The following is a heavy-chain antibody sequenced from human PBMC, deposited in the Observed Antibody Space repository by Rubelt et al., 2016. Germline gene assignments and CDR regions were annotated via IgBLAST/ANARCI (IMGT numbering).Heavy chain of an antibody. Sequence: SYGISWVRQAPGQGLEWMGWISAYNGNTNYAQRFQGRGTMTRDTSISTAYLELSRLTSDDTAVYYCARDHCVSSTCYLDYWGQGTLVTVSS. CDR1: SYG. V-gene: IGHV1-18*01. J-gene: IGHJ4*02. CDR2: ISAYNGNT. CDR3: ARDHCVSSTCYLDY. D-gene: IGHD2-2*01.